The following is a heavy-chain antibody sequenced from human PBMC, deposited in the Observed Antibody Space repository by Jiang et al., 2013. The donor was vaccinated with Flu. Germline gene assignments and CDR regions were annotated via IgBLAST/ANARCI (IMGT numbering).Heavy chain of an antibody. CDR2: IYTSGST. J-gene: IGHJ4*02. V-gene: IGHV4-61*02. CDR3: ARALMITFGGVIVTDYFDY. D-gene: IGHD3-16*02. Sequence: GSGLVKPSQTLSLTCTVSGGSISSGSYYWSWIRQPAGKGLEWIGRIYTSGSTNYNPSLKSRVTISVDTSKNQFSLKLSSVTAADTAVYYCARALMITFGGVIVTDYFDYWGQGTLVTVSS. CDR1: GGSISSGSYY.